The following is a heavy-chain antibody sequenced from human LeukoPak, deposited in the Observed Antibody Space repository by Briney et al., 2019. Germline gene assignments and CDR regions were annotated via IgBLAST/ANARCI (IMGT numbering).Heavy chain of an antibody. J-gene: IGHJ2*01. CDR3: ASSGGFDYDSPPDL. Sequence: GGSLRLSCAASGFTFSSYSMNWVRQAPGKGLEWVSYISSSSSTIYYADSVKGRFTISRDNAKNSLYLQMNSLRAEDTAVYYCASSGGFDYDSPPDLWGRGTLVTVSS. CDR1: GFTFSSYS. D-gene: IGHD3-22*01. CDR2: ISSSSSTI. V-gene: IGHV3-48*04.